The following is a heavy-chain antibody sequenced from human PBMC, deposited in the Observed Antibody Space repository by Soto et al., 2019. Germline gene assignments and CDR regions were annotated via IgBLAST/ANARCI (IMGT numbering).Heavy chain of an antibody. D-gene: IGHD2-2*01. CDR1: GFTFSSYS. Sequence: PGGSLRLSCAASGFTFSSYSMNWVRQAPGKGLEWVSYINNNRSIIYYADSVKGRFTISRDNSKNSLYLQMNSLRAEDTVVYYCARDTHQFCSSTSCPHPDNIFYYYYYMDVWGKGTTVTVSS. CDR2: INNNRSII. J-gene: IGHJ6*03. V-gene: IGHV3-48*01. CDR3: ARDTHQFCSSTSCPHPDNIFYYYYYMDV.